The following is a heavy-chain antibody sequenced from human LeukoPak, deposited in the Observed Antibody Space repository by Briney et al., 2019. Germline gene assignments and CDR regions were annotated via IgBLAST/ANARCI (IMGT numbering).Heavy chain of an antibody. V-gene: IGHV5-10-1*01. D-gene: IGHD1-26*01. CDR1: GYSFTSYW. CDR2: IDPSDSYT. Sequence: GESLKISCKGSGYSFTSYWISWVRQMPGKGLEWMGRIDPSDSYTNYSPSFQGHVTISADKSISTAYLQWSSLKASDTAMYYCASPVGATGNFDYWGQGTLVTVSS. J-gene: IGHJ4*02. CDR3: ASPVGATGNFDY.